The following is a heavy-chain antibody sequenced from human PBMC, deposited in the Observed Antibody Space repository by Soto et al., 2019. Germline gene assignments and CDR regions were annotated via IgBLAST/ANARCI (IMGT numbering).Heavy chain of an antibody. CDR1: GGSISSGGYY. Sequence: SETLSLTCTVSGGSISSGGYYRSWIRQHPGKGLEWIGYIYYSGSTYYNPSLKSRVTISVDTSKNQFSLKLSSVTAADTAVYYCARDARLSPYYYYYMDVWGKGTTVTVSS. J-gene: IGHJ6*03. V-gene: IGHV4-31*03. CDR3: ARDARLSPYYYYYMDV. CDR2: IYYSGST. D-gene: IGHD3-16*02.